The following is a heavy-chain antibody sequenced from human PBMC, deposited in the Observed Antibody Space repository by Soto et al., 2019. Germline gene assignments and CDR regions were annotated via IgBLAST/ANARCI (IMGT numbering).Heavy chain of an antibody. Sequence: PGESLKISCKGSGYSFTSYWISWVRQMPGKGLEWMGRIDPSDSYTNYSPSFQGHVTISADKSFSTAYLQWSSLKASDTVMYYCARLEYYASSGYYFDYWGEGTLVTVSS. CDR1: GYSFTSYW. V-gene: IGHV5-10-1*01. D-gene: IGHD3-22*01. J-gene: IGHJ4*02. CDR2: IDPSDSYT. CDR3: ARLEYYASSGYYFDY.